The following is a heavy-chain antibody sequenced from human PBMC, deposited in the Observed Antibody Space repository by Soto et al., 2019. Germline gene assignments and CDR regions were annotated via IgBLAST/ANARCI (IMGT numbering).Heavy chain of an antibody. Sequence: PGGSLRLSCAASGFTFSSYAMSWVRQAPGKGLEWVSAISGSGGSTYYADSVKGRFTISRDSSKNTLYLQMNSLRAEDTAVYYCAKGSFVYYYYGMDVWGQGTTVTVSS. CDR1: GFTFSSYA. V-gene: IGHV3-23*01. CDR2: ISGSGGST. J-gene: IGHJ6*02. CDR3: AKGSFVYYYYGMDV.